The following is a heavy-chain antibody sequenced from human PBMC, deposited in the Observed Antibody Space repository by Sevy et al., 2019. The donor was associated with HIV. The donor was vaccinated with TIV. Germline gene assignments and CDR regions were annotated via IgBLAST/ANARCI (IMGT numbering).Heavy chain of an antibody. D-gene: IGHD6-19*01. V-gene: IGHV3-30-3*01. CDR2: ISYDGSRH. Sequence: VGSLRLSCAASEFMFSTYAMHWVRQAPGKGLEWVAVISYDGSRHYYGESVKGRFTISRDNSKNTLFLQMNSLRLEDTVFYYCARDAGYSTDWYPSDYWGQGTLVTVSS. J-gene: IGHJ4*02. CDR3: ARDAGYSTDWYPSDY. CDR1: EFMFSTYA.